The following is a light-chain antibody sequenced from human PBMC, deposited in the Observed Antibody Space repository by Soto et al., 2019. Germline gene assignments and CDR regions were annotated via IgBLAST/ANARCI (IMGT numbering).Light chain of an antibody. CDR2: AAS. Sequence: DIQMTQSPSSLSASVGDRVTITCRASQDVNTWLAWYQQKPGRAPNLLIFAASSLQSGVPSRFSGNGSETHFTLSISSLQPEDFATYYCQQAHIFPLTFGGGTKVDIK. CDR3: QQAHIFPLT. CDR1: QDVNTW. J-gene: IGKJ4*01. V-gene: IGKV1-12*01.